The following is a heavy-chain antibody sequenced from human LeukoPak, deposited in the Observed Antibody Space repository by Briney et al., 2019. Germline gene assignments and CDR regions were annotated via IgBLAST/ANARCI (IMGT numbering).Heavy chain of an antibody. CDR3: ARLSSGWYTDDAFDI. CDR2: MNPNSGNT. J-gene: IGHJ3*02. D-gene: IGHD6-19*01. Sequence: ASVKVSCKASGYTFTSYDINWVRQATGQGLQWMGWMNPNSGNTGYAQKFQGRVTMTRNTSISTAYMELSSLRSEDTAVYYCARLSSGWYTDDAFDIWGQGTMVTVSS. V-gene: IGHV1-8*01. CDR1: GYTFTSYD.